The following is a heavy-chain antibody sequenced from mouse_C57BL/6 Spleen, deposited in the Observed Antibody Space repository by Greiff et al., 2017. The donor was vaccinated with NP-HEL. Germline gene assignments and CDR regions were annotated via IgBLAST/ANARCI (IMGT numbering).Heavy chain of an antibody. D-gene: IGHD1-1*01. CDR2: ISDGGSYT. V-gene: IGHV5-4*03. CDR3: ARVEGLITTVVNHWYFDV. J-gene: IGHJ1*03. Sequence: DVMLVESGGGLVKPGGSLKLSCAASGFTFSSYAMSWVRQTPEKRLEWVATISDGGSYTYYPDNVKGRFTISRDNAKNNLYLQMSHLKSEDTAMYYCARVEGLITTVVNHWYFDVWGTGTTVTVSS. CDR1: GFTFSSYA.